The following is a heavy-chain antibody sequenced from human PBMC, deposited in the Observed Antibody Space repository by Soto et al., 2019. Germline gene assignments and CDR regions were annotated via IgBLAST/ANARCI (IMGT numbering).Heavy chain of an antibody. J-gene: IGHJ5*01. CDR3: ARGYGTARRWFDF. CDR2: IFHSGAT. CDR1: GASVSSGDW. D-gene: IGHD5-18*01. V-gene: IGHV4-4*02. Sequence: PSETLSLTCAVSGASVSSGDWWTWVRQSPGKGPECIGEIFHSGATNYNPSLKSRVDTSMDKSKNQFSLRLTSVTAADTAVYYCARGYGTARRWFDFWGQGTLVTVSS.